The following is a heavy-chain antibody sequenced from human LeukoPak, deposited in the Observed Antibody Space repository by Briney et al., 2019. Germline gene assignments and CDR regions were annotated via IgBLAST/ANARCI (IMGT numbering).Heavy chain of an antibody. CDR2: INPNSGGT. D-gene: IGHD6-13*01. V-gene: IGHV1-2*04. J-gene: IGHJ4*02. CDR1: GYTFTGYY. CDR3: ARSNPFQQLDLLDY. Sequence: ASVKVSCKASGYTFTGYYMHWVRQAPGQGLEWMGWINPNSGGTNYAQKFQGWVTMTRDTSISTAYMELSRLRSDDTAVYYCARSNPFQQLDLLDYWGQGTLVTVSS.